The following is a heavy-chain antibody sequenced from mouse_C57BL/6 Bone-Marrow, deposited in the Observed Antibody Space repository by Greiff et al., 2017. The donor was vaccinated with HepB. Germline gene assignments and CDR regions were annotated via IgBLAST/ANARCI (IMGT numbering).Heavy chain of an antibody. D-gene: IGHD2-1*01. Sequence: VQLQQSGPELVKPGASVKISCKASGYSFTSYYIHWVKQRPGQGLEWIGWIYPGSGNTKYNEKFKGKATLTADTSSSTAYMQLSSLTTEDSAVYYWARSGCYCNYVDFDVWGTGTTVTVSS. CDR3: ARSGCYCNYVDFDV. V-gene: IGHV1-66*01. J-gene: IGHJ1*03. CDR2: IYPGSGNT. CDR1: GYSFTSYY.